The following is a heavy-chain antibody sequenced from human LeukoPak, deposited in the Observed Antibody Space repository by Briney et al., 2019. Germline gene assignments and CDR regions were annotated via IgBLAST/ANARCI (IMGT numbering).Heavy chain of an antibody. Sequence: SVKVSCKASGGTFSSYALSWVRQAPGQGLEWMGGIIPIFGTKNYAQTFRGRVTITADESTSTAYMELSSLRSEDTAVYYCARRRSYYDSSGYTFDIWGQGTMVTVSS. CDR2: IIPIFGTK. CDR3: ARRRSYYDSSGYTFDI. CDR1: GGTFSSYA. V-gene: IGHV1-69*13. D-gene: IGHD3-22*01. J-gene: IGHJ3*02.